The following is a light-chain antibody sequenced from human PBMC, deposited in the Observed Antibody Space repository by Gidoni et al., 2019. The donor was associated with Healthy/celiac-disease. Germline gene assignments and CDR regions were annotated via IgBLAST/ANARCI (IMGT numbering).Light chain of an antibody. CDR1: QGISSY. V-gene: IGKV1-9*01. Sequence: QLTQSPSSLSASVGDRVTITCRASQGISSYLAWYQQKPGKAPKLLIYAASTLQSGVPSRFSGSGSGTDFTLTISSLQPEDFATYYCQQLNSYPRTFGQGTKLEIK. CDR3: QQLNSYPRT. J-gene: IGKJ2*01. CDR2: AAS.